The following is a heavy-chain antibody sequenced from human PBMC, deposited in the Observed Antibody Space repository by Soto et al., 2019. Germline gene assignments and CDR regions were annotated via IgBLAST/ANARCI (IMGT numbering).Heavy chain of an antibody. Sequence: SETLSLTCTVSGGSISSYYWSWIRQPPGKGLEWIGYIYYSGSTNYNPSLKSRVTISVDTSKNQFSLKLSSVTAADTAVYYCARRAVGATSFVFYIWGQGTMVTVSS. D-gene: IGHD1-26*01. CDR3: ARRAVGATSFVFYI. V-gene: IGHV4-59*08. CDR1: GGSISSYY. CDR2: IYYSGST. J-gene: IGHJ3*02.